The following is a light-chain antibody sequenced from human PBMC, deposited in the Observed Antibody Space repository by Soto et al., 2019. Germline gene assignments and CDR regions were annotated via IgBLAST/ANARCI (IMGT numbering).Light chain of an antibody. Sequence: EIVLTQSPGTLSLSPGERATLSCRASQSVSNSYLAWYQQKPGQAPRLLIYAASTRATGIPERFSGSGSGTEFTLTISNLQTEDFAVYYCQQYNKWPRTFGQGTKVDIK. CDR2: AAS. CDR3: QQYNKWPRT. J-gene: IGKJ1*01. CDR1: QSVSNSY. V-gene: IGKV3-20*01.